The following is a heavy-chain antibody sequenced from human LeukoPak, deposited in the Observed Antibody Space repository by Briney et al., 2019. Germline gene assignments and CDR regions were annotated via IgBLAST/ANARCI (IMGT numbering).Heavy chain of an antibody. V-gene: IGHV3-21*01. CDR3: ARGRGYSYEFDY. J-gene: IGHJ4*02. CDR2: ISSSSSYI. CDR1: GFTFSSYS. Sequence: GGSLRLSCAASGFTFSSYSMNWVRQAPGKGLEWASSISSSSSYIYYADSVKGRFTISRDNAKNSLYLQMNSLRAEDTAVYYCARGRGYSYEFDYWGQGTLVTVSP. D-gene: IGHD5-18*01.